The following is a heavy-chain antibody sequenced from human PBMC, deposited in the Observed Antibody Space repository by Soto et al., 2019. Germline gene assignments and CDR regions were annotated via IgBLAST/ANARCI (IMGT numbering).Heavy chain of an antibody. D-gene: IGHD2-15*01. CDR1: GFTFSTYG. Sequence: QVQLMESGGGVVQPGRSLRLSCAASGFTFSTYGMHWVRQAPGKGLEWVAVIWYDGINKYYGDSVKGRFTISRDNSKNTLYLQINGLRAEDTAVYYCAKEGGGTHSLYGMDVWGQGTAVTVSS. CDR2: IWYDGINK. J-gene: IGHJ6*02. CDR3: AKEGGGTHSLYGMDV. V-gene: IGHV3-33*06.